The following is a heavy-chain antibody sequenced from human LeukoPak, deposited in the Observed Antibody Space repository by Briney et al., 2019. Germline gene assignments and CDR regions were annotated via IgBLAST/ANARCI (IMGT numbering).Heavy chain of an antibody. Sequence: ASVKVSCKASGYTFTSYDINWVRQATGQGLEWMGWVDPNSGNTGYAQQFQGRVTMTRDTSIRTVYMELSSLRSEDTAVYYCARGMIRGVQGPWGQGTQVTVSS. J-gene: IGHJ5*02. D-gene: IGHD3-10*01. CDR3: ARGMIRGVQGP. V-gene: IGHV1-8*01. CDR1: GYTFTSYD. CDR2: VDPNSGNT.